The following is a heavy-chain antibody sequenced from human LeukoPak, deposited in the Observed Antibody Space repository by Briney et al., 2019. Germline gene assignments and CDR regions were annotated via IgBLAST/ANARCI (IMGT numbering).Heavy chain of an antibody. J-gene: IGHJ3*02. CDR3: AKSQIGGTTRSLDI. D-gene: IGHD1-26*01. V-gene: IGHV3-23*01. CDR2: IRGSGGST. Sequence: GGSLRLSCAASGFTFSSYDMSWVRQAPGKGLEWVSGIRGSGGSTYYADSVKGRFTIPRDNSRNPANRQMNSLRAEDPAVYYCAKSQIGGTTRSLDIWGQGTMVTVSS. CDR1: GFTFSSYD.